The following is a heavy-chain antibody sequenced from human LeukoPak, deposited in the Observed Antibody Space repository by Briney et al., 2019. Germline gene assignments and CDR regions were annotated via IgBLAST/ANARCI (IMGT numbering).Heavy chain of an antibody. Sequence: ASETLSLTCAVSGGSISSSNWWSWVRQAPGKGLEWVANIKQDGSEKYYVDSVKGRFSISRDNAKNSLFLQMNSLRAEDTAVYYCAKDRGRDYYDTGAFDYWGQGTLVTVSS. CDR1: GGSISSSNW. V-gene: IGHV3-7*03. CDR2: IKQDGSEK. D-gene: IGHD3-22*01. CDR3: AKDRGRDYYDTGAFDY. J-gene: IGHJ4*02.